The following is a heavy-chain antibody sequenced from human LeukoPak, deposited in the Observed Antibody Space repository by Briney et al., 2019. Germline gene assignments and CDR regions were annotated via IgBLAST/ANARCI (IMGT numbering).Heavy chain of an antibody. D-gene: IGHD3-9*01. CDR3: ARDHRYGGLFDS. Sequence: PGGSLRLSCTASGFTFSDYWMHWVRQAPGKGLVWVSHIDRDGSGTTYADSVKGRFTISRDNAKNTLYLQMNSLRAEDTAVYYCARDHRYGGLFDSWGQGTLVTVSS. CDR1: GFTFSDYW. CDR2: IDRDGSGT. V-gene: IGHV3-74*01. J-gene: IGHJ4*02.